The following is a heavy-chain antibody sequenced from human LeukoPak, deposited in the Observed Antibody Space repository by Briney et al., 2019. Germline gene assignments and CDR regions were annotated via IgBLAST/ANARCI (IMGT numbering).Heavy chain of an antibody. V-gene: IGHV4-31*03. CDR3: ARDDDYYDSSGFDP. D-gene: IGHD3-22*01. CDR1: GVSISSGGYY. Sequence: SQTLSLTCTVSGVSISSGGYYWRWIRQHPGKGLEWIGYIYYSGSTYYNPARKSRITISVDTSKNQFSLKLSSVTAADTAVYYCARDDDYYDSSGFDPWGQGTLVTVSS. CDR2: IYYSGST. J-gene: IGHJ5*02.